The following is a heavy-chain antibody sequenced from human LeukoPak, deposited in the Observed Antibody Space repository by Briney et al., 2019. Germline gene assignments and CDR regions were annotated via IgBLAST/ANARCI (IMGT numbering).Heavy chain of an antibody. CDR1: GLTFSLYA. J-gene: IGHJ4*02. Sequence: PGGSLRLSCAASGLTFSLYAMHWVRQAPGKGLEWVAVIWPDGSNEYYADSVKGRFTVSRDDSKNTLYLQMNSLRAEDTAVYYCARASGSYDYWGQGTLVTVSS. CDR2: IWPDGSNE. V-gene: IGHV3-33*08. D-gene: IGHD1-26*01. CDR3: ARASGSYDY.